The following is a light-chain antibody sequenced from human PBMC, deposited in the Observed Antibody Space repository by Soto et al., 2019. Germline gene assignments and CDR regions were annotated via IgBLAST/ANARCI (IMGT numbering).Light chain of an antibody. Sequence: ESMLTQSPGTLSLSPGERATLSCRASQSVSTRYLAWYQQKPGQAPRLLIYGASIRATGIPDRVSGSGSGTDFTLTISRLEPEDFAVYYCQQFGSSPPAFTFGQGTKLEI. V-gene: IGKV3-20*01. CDR1: QSVSTRY. CDR3: QQFGSSPPAFT. J-gene: IGKJ2*01. CDR2: GAS.